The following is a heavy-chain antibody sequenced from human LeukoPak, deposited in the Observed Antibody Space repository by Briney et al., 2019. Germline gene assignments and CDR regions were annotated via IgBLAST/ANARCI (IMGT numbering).Heavy chain of an antibody. J-gene: IGHJ4*02. Sequence: PSETLSLTCTVSGGSISSYYWSWIRQPPGKGLEWIGSIYYSGSTYYNPSLKSRVTISVDTSKNQFSLKLSSVTAADTAVYYCARRTVVMSLYYFDYWGQGTLVTVSS. V-gene: IGHV4-39*01. D-gene: IGHD2-15*01. CDR1: GGSISSYY. CDR2: IYYSGST. CDR3: ARRTVVMSLYYFDY.